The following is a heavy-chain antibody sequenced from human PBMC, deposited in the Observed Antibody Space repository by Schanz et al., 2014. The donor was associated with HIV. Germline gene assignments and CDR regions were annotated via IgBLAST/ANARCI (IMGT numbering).Heavy chain of an antibody. CDR2: INYSGNT. CDR3: TRGRWQDGGPLPFDS. D-gene: IGHD3-16*01. V-gene: IGHV4-34*01. J-gene: IGHJ4*02. CDR1: GGSFTAYQ. Sequence: QVQLQQWGAGQLKISETLSLTCAVYGGSFTAYQWSWIRQIPGKGLEWIGDINYSGNTNYNPSLKNRRIVPPDPSLNQFSRRLPPVTAADTAVYYCTRGRWQDGGPLPFDSWGRGTLVTVSS.